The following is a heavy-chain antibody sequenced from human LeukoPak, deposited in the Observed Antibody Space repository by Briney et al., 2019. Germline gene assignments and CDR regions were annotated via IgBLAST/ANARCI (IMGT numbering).Heavy chain of an antibody. D-gene: IGHD6-19*01. CDR3: AKVAAHSSGWYDY. Sequence: GGSLRLSCAASGFTFSSYGMHWVCQAPGKGLEWVAVIWYDGSNKYYADSVKGRFTISRDNSKNTLYLQMNSLRAEDTAVYYCAKVAAHSSGWYDYWGQGTLVTVSS. CDR2: IWYDGSNK. CDR1: GFTFSSYG. V-gene: IGHV3-33*06. J-gene: IGHJ4*02.